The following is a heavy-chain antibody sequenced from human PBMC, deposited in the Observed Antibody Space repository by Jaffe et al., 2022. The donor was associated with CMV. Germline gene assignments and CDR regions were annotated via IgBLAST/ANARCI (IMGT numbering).Heavy chain of an antibody. D-gene: IGHD6-19*01. V-gene: IGHV1-69*09. CDR1: GGTFSSYA. CDR3: ARDKVARSKYSSGWYYFDY. CDR2: IIPILGIA. J-gene: IGHJ4*02. Sequence: QVQLVQSGAEVKKPGSSVKVSCKASGGTFSSYAISWVRQAPGQGLEWMGRIIPILGIANYAQKFQGRVTITADKSTSTAYMELSSLRSEDTAVYYCARDKVARSKYSSGWYYFDYWGQGTLVTVSS.